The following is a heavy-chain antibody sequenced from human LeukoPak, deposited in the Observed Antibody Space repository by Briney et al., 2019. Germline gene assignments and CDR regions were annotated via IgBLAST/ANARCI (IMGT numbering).Heavy chain of an antibody. CDR3: ARDAFGGAKAYFDY. CDR1: GYTFTSYG. D-gene: IGHD3-16*01. V-gene: IGHV1-18*04. CDR2: ISAYNGNT. Sequence: EASVKVSCKASGYTFTSYGISWVRQAPGQGLEWMGWISAYNGNTTYAQKLQGRVTMTTDTSTSTAYMELRSPRSDDTAVYYCARDAFGGAKAYFDYWGQGTLVTVSS. J-gene: IGHJ4*02.